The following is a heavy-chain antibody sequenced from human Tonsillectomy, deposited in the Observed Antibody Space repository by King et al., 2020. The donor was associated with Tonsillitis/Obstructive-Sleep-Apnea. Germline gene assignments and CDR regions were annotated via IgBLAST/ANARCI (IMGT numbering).Heavy chain of an antibody. V-gene: IGHV3-33*01. D-gene: IGHD1-1*01. CDR1: GFTFRTYG. Sequence: VQLVESGGGVVQPGRSLRVSCAASGFTFRTYGMHWVRQAPGKGLEWVAVIWYDGSERYYADSVKGRFTISRDNPKNTLYLQMHSLRAEDTAVYYCARAGNDVDAFDIWGQGTMVTVSS. CDR3: ARAGNDVDAFDI. J-gene: IGHJ3*02. CDR2: IWYDGSER.